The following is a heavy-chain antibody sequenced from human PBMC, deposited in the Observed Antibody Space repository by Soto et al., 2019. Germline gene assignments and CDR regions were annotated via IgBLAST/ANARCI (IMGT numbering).Heavy chain of an antibody. CDR3: AKVAVVAGKYDAFDI. J-gene: IGHJ3*02. CDR1: GFIFSSYD. CDR2: ISDSGGRT. D-gene: IGHD6-19*01. V-gene: IGHV3-23*01. Sequence: PGGSLRLSCAASGFIFSSYDMSWVRQAPGKGLEWVSGISDSGGRTYHADSVKGRFTISRDNSKNTVYLQMNSLRSEDTAVYYCAKVAVVAGKYDAFDIWGQGTMVTVS.